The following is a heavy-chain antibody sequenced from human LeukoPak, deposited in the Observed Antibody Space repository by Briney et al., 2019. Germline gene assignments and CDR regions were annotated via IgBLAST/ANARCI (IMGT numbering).Heavy chain of an antibody. CDR1: GGSISSYY. CDR2: IYYSGST. J-gene: IGHJ4*02. V-gene: IGHV4-59*01. CDR3: ARGRSSWSLYYFDY. Sequence: PSETLSLTCTVSGGSISSYYWSWIRQPPGKGLEWIGYIYYSGSTNYNPSLKSRVTISVDTSKNQFSLKLSSVTAADTAVYYCARGRSSWSLYYFDYWGQGTLVTVSS. D-gene: IGHD6-13*01.